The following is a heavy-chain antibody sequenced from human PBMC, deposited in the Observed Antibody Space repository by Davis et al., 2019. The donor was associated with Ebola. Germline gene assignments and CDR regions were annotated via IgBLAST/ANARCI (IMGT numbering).Heavy chain of an antibody. CDR2: ISGYNGNT. CDR3: ARVITMIVAGSWFDP. V-gene: IGHV1-18*04. CDR1: GYTFTDYY. D-gene: IGHD3-22*01. J-gene: IGHJ5*02. Sequence: ASVKVSCKASGYTFTDYYMHWVRQAPGQGLEWMGWISGYNGNTNYAQKLQGRVTMTTDTSTSTAYMELRSLRSDDTAVYYCARVITMIVAGSWFDPWGQGTLVTVSS.